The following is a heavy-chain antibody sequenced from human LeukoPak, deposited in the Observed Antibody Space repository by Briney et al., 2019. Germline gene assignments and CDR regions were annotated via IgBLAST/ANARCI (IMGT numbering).Heavy chain of an antibody. J-gene: IGHJ6*02. Sequence: GGSLRLSCAASGFTVSSNYMSWVRQAPGKGLEWVSAISGSGGSTYYADSVKGRFTISRDNSKNTLYLQMNSLRAEDTAVYYCAKASSSNAYYYGMDVWGQGTTVTVSS. CDR1: GFTVSSNY. CDR2: ISGSGGST. D-gene: IGHD2-2*01. V-gene: IGHV3-23*01. CDR3: AKASSSNAYYYGMDV.